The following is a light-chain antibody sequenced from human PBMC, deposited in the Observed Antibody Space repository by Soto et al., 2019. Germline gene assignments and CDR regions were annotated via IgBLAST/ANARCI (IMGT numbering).Light chain of an antibody. Sequence: DIQMTQSPSTLSASVGDSVTITCRASQSISPWLAWYQQKPGKAPTLLIYKASSLERGVPSRFSGSGSGTDFNITISSLQPDDFATYYCQQYYTYPLPFGGGTTVEIK. CDR1: QSISPW. CDR3: QQYYTYPLP. V-gene: IGKV1-5*03. J-gene: IGKJ4*01. CDR2: KAS.